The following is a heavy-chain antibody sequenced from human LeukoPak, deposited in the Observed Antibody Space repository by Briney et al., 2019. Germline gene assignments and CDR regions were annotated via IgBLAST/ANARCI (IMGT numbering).Heavy chain of an antibody. CDR2: IYTSGST. CDR3: TRDLALRGVNPYYYYGMDV. CDR1: GXSISSDY. V-gene: IGHV4-4*07. D-gene: IGHD3-10*01. J-gene: IGHJ6*02. Sequence: SETLSLTYTVSGXSISSDYWSWIRQPAGKGLEWIGRIYTSGSTNYNPSLKSRVTMSVDTSKNHFSLRLTSVTAADTAVYYCTRDLALRGVNPYYYYGMDVWGQGTTVTVSS.